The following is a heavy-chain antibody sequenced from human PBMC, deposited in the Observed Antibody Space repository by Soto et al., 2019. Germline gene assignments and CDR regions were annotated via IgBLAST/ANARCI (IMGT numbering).Heavy chain of an antibody. CDR2: ISAYNGNT. CDR1: GYTFTSYG. CDR3: ARGGVVIPKSGHWFGP. J-gene: IGHJ5*02. D-gene: IGHD3-3*01. V-gene: IGHV1-18*01. Sequence: QVQLVQSGAEVKKPGASVKVSCKASGYTFTSYGISWVRQAPGQGLEWTGWISAYNGNTNYALKHQGRVNMTTDTSTSTAYMELRSLRSDDTAVYYCARGGVVIPKSGHWFGPLGQGTLVTVSS.